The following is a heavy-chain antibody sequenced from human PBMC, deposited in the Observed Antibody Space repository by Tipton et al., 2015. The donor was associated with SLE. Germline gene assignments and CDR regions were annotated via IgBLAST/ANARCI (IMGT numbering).Heavy chain of an antibody. J-gene: IGHJ4*02. V-gene: IGHV4-59*08. Sequence: TLSLTCTVSGGSLSSYYWSWIRQSPEKGLEWIGYLSYSGSTNYNPSLESRVTISVDTSKNQFSLKLSSVTAADTAVYYCVRSLGAGFCSGGNCFEPLDYWGQGILVTVSS. D-gene: IGHD2-15*01. CDR3: VRSLGAGFCSGGNCFEPLDY. CDR1: GGSLSSYY. CDR2: LSYSGST.